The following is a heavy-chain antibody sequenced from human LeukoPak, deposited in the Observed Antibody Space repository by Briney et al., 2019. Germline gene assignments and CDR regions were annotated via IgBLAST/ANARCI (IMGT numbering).Heavy chain of an antibody. CDR3: AREDRRYNWNFDAFDI. D-gene: IGHD1-1*01. CDR2: INPNSGGT. J-gene: IGHJ3*02. V-gene: IGHV1-2*02. Sequence: ASVKVSCKASGYTFTGYYMHWVRQAPGQGLEWMGWINPNSGGTNYAQKFQGRVTMTRDTSISTAYVELSRLRSDDTAVYYCAREDRRYNWNFDAFDIWGQGTMVTVSS. CDR1: GYTFTGYY.